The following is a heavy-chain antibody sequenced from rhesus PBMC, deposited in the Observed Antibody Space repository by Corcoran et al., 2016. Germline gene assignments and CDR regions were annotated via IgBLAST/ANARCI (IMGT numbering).Heavy chain of an antibody. V-gene: IGHV1-138*01. Sequence: QVQLVQSGAEVKKPGSSVKVSCKASGYTFTDYYIHWVRQAPGQGLEWMGQIHPNTGGTNTIQKFQGRVTTTRDTSTSTAYMELSSLGSEDTAVYYCETQVGSSDYWGQGVLVTVSS. J-gene: IGHJ4*01. CDR2: IHPNTGGT. CDR3: ETQVGSSDY. CDR1: GYTFTDYY. D-gene: IGHD2-15*01.